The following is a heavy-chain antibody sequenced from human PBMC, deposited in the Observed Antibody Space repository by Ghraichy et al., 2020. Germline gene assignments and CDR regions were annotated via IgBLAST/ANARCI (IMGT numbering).Heavy chain of an antibody. CDR3: AREGRPGADYYYGMDV. V-gene: IGHV3-33*01. CDR1: GFTFSSYG. Sequence: GGSLRLSCAASGFTFSSYGMHWVRQAPGKGLEWVAVIWYDGSNKYYADSVKGRFTISRDNSKNTLYLQMNSLRAEDTAVYYCAREGRPGADYYYGMDVWGQGTTVTVSS. J-gene: IGHJ6*02. CDR2: IWYDGSNK. D-gene: IGHD6-19*01.